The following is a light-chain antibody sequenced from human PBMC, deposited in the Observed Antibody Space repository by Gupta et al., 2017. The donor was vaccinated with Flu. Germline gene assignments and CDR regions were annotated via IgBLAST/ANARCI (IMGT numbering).Light chain of an antibody. CDR1: QSGLYNSDNQNY. CDR3: HQDDATPRT. V-gene: IGKV4-1*01. Sequence: YLGERATINCKSSQSGLYNSDNQNYLAWHQQKAGQPPKLLLYWASTRESGVPDRFSGSGSGTNFTLTISNLQAEDVAVYYCHQDDATPRTFGQGTKVEI. J-gene: IGKJ1*01. CDR2: WAS.